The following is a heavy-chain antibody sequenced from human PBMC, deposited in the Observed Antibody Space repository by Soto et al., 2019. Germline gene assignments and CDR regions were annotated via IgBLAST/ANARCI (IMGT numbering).Heavy chain of an antibody. D-gene: IGHD6-19*01. CDR3: ARDRYSSGWYDLDY. V-gene: IGHV3-33*01. Sequence: QVQLVESGGGVVQPGRSLRLSCAASGFTFSSYGMHWVRQAPGKGLGWVAGVWYDGSNKYYADSVKGRFTISRDNSKNTLYLQMNSLRAEDTAVYYCARDRYSSGWYDLDYWGQGTLVTVSS. J-gene: IGHJ4*02. CDR1: GFTFSSYG. CDR2: VWYDGSNK.